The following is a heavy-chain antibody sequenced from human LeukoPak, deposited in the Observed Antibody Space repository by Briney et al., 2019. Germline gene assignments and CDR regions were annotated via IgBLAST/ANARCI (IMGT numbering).Heavy chain of an antibody. V-gene: IGHV1-69*05. J-gene: IGHJ4*02. D-gene: IGHD2-21*02. CDR2: IIPIFGTA. Sequence: GASVKVSCTASGGTFSSYAISWVRQAPGQGLEWMGGIIPIFGTANYALKFQGRVTITTDESTSTAYMELSSLRSEDTAVYYCARDFTVVTAFDYWGQGTLVTVSS. CDR3: ARDFTVVTAFDY. CDR1: GGTFSSYA.